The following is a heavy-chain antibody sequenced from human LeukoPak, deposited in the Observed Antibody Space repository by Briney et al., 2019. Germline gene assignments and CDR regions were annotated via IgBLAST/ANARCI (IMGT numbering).Heavy chain of an antibody. CDR1: GGSISSSNW. V-gene: IGHV4-4*02. CDR2: IYHSGST. D-gene: IGHD6-6*01. Sequence: SETLSLTCAVSGGSISSSNWWSWVRQPPGKGLEWIGEIYHSGSTNYNPSLKSRVTISVDKSKNQFSLKLSSVTAADTAVYYCARRPRIAARPHRPSDAFDIWGQGTMVTVSS. CDR3: ARRPRIAARPHRPSDAFDI. J-gene: IGHJ3*02.